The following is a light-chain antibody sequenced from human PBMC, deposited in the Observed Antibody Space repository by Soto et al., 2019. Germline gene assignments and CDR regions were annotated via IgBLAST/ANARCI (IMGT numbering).Light chain of an antibody. V-gene: IGLV2-14*01. Sequence: ALTQPASVSGSPGQSITISCTGTSSDVGGYNYVSWYQQHPGKAPKLMIYEVSNRPSRVSNRFSGSKSGNTASLTISGLQAEDEADYYCSSYTRSNTPPFVFRTGTKVTVL. CDR2: EVS. CDR3: SSYTRSNTPPFV. CDR1: SSDVGGYNY. J-gene: IGLJ1*01.